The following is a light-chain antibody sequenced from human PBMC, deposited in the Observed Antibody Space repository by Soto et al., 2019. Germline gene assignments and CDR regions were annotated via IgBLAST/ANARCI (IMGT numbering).Light chain of an antibody. CDR3: QYYGTSPQT. CDR2: GAS. CDR1: QSVSSSA. J-gene: IGKJ1*01. Sequence: EIVLTQSPGRLTLSXAERATLSXXXSQSVSSSALAWYQQKPGQAPRRLIYGASSRATGIPDRFSGSGSGTDFTLTISRLEPEDFAVYYCQYYGTSPQTFGQGTKVDIK. V-gene: IGKV3-20*01.